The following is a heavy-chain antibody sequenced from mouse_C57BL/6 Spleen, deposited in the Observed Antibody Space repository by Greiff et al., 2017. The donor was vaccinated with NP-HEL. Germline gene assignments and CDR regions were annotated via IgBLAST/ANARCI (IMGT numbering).Heavy chain of an antibody. Sequence: EVQLVESGGDLVKPGGSLKLSCAASGFTFSSYGLSWVRQTPDKSLEWVATISSGGSYTYYPDSVKGRFTICRDNAKNTLYLQMSSLKSEDTAMYYCARKGLGRGDYWGQGTTLTVSS. CDR2: ISSGGSYT. CDR3: ARKGLGRGDY. CDR1: GFTFSSYG. J-gene: IGHJ2*01. D-gene: IGHD4-1*01. V-gene: IGHV5-6*01.